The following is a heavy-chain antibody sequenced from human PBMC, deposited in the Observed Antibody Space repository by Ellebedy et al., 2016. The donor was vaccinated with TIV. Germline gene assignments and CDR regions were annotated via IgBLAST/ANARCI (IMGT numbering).Heavy chain of an antibody. CDR2: VDPSGTDT. CDR3: ARGFGFVEPPFDP. CDR1: GYTFSASY. D-gene: IGHD3-3*01. J-gene: IGHJ5*02. Sequence: ASVKVSCKASGYTFSASYMHWVRQAPGQGLEWMGIVDPSGTDTSYAQKFQGRVTMTTDTSTSTVYMELSALRYNDTAVYYCARGFGFVEPPFDPWGQGTLVTVSS. V-gene: IGHV1-46*01.